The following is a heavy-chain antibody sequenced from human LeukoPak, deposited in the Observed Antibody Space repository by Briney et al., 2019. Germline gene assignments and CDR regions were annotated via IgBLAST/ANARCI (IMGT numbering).Heavy chain of an antibody. Sequence: PGGSLRLSCAASGFTFRNYWMHWVRQVPGRGLAWVSRISSDGSTTNYADSVKGRFTISRDNAKNTLYPQMNSLRAEDTAVYYCARDDSSGYRCDNWGQGTLVTVSS. J-gene: IGHJ4*02. CDR2: ISSDGSTT. CDR1: GFTFRNYW. D-gene: IGHD3-22*01. V-gene: IGHV3-74*01. CDR3: ARDDSSGYRCDN.